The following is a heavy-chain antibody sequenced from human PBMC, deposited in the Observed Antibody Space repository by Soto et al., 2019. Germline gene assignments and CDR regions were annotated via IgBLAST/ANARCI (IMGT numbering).Heavy chain of an antibody. Sequence: PVGSLRLSCAASGFTFSSYAMGWVRQGPGKGLEWVAAVSIGGSTPYADSVRGRFTIFRDNSKNTLSLQMNSLTAEDTAVYFCGKRRSAGGHFDYWGQGARVTVSS. J-gene: IGHJ4*02. D-gene: IGHD2-15*01. CDR3: GKRRSAGGHFDY. V-gene: IGHV3-23*01. CDR2: VSIGGST. CDR1: GFTFSSYA.